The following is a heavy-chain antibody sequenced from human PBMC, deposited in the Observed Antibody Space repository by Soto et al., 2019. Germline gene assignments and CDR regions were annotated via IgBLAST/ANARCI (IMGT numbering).Heavy chain of an antibody. J-gene: IGHJ4*02. Sequence: GGSPRLSCAASGFTFSCYGMHWVRQAPGKGLEWVAVISYDGSNKYYADSVKGRFTISRDNSKNTLYLQMNSLRAEDTAVYYCAKAGTYYDFWSDYQFDYWGQGTLVTVSS. CDR3: AKAGTYYDFWSDYQFDY. CDR1: GFTFSCYG. D-gene: IGHD3-3*01. V-gene: IGHV3-30*18. CDR2: ISYDGSNK.